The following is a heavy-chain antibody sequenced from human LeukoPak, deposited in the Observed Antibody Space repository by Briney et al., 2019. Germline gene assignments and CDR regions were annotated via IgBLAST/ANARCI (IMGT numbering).Heavy chain of an antibody. CDR2: IKEDGSER. J-gene: IGHJ4*02. CDR1: AFIFSGHW. V-gene: IGHV3-7*03. D-gene: IGHD5-24*01. CDR3: ASRLRWLQSLVCY. Sequence: PGGSLRLSCEGSAFIFSGHWMNWVRQTPGKGLEWVASIKEDGSERQYVDSVKGRFSISRDNTKGSLFLQLNSLRVEDTAVYYCASRLRWLQSLVCYWGQGTLVTVSS.